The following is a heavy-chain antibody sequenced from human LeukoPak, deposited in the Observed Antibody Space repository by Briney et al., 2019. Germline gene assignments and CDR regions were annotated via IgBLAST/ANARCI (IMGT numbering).Heavy chain of an antibody. D-gene: IGHD1-7*01. CDR1: GYAFSSYG. Sequence: ASVKVSCKASGYAFSSYGISWVRQAPGQGLEWMGWVGPYNRKTNYSQKFQGRVTMTTDTSTNTAYLELRTLRSDDTAVYYCARGAPRGVWNFYFDYWGQGTLVTVSS. CDR3: ARGAPRGVWNFYFDY. V-gene: IGHV1-18*01. J-gene: IGHJ4*02. CDR2: VGPYNRKT.